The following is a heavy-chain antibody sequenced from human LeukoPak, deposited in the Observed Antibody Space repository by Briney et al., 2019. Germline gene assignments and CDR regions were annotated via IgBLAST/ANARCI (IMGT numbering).Heavy chain of an antibody. Sequence: SETLSLTCTVSGGSFSSGSYYWSWIRQPPGTGLEWIGYIYYSGSTNYNPSLKSRVTISVDTSKNQFSLKLSSVTAADTAVYYCARDAAYGDYPFDYWGQGTLVTASS. CDR1: GGSFSSGSYY. CDR3: ARDAAYGDYPFDY. CDR2: IYYSGST. J-gene: IGHJ4*02. V-gene: IGHV4-61*01. D-gene: IGHD4-17*01.